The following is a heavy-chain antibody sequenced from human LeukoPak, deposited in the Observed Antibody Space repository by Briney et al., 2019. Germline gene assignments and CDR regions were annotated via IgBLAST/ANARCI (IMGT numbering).Heavy chain of an antibody. Sequence: GGSLRLSCAASGFTFGTYEMNWVRQAPGKGLEWVSYISISGSTIYYADSVKGRFTISRDNAKNSLYLQMNSLRAEDTAVYYCARVHYFYGGNSEVYFDYWGQGTLVTVSS. J-gene: IGHJ4*02. D-gene: IGHD4-23*01. CDR1: GFTFGTYE. V-gene: IGHV3-48*03. CDR2: ISISGSTI. CDR3: ARVHYFYGGNSEVYFDY.